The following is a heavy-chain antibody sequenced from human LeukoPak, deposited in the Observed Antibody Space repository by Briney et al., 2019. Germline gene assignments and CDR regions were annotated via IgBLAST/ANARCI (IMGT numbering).Heavy chain of an antibody. CDR2: ISAYNGNT. Sequence: GASVKVSCKASGYTFTSYGISWVRQAPGQGLEWMGWISAYNGNTNYAQKLQGRVTMTTDTSTSTAYMELRSLRSDDTAVYYCARDQDTAMGFRGRTRSFDPWGQGTLVTVPS. CDR1: GYTFTSYG. D-gene: IGHD5-18*01. CDR3: ARDQDTAMGFRGRTRSFDP. J-gene: IGHJ5*02. V-gene: IGHV1-18*04.